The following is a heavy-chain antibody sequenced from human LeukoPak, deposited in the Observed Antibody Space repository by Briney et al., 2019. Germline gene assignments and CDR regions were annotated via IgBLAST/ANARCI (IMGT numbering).Heavy chain of an antibody. Sequence: SETLSLTCAVYGGSFSGYYWSWIRQPPGKGLEWIGEINHSGSTNYNPSLKSRVTISVDTSKNQFSLKLSSVTAADTAVYYCARRPQDSSSWYVFDYWGQGTLVTVSS. V-gene: IGHV4-34*01. CDR1: GGSFSGYY. CDR2: INHSGST. CDR3: ARRPQDSSSWYVFDY. J-gene: IGHJ4*02. D-gene: IGHD6-13*01.